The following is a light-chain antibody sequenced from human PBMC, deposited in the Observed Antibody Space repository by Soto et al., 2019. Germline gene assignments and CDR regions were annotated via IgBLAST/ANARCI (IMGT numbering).Light chain of an antibody. CDR2: GAF. J-gene: IGKJ3*01. CDR1: QSVSNN. Sequence: EIVMTQSPATLSVSPGERATLSCRASQSVSNNLAWYQQKPGQGPWLLMYGAFTRATGIPARFSGSGSGTEFTLTISSLQSEDSAVYYCQQYNEWPLTFGPGTKLDIK. V-gene: IGKV3-15*01. CDR3: QQYNEWPLT.